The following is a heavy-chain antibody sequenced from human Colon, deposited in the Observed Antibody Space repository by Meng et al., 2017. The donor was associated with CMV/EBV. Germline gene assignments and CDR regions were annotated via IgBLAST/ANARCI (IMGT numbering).Heavy chain of an antibody. D-gene: IGHD3-22*01. J-gene: IGHJ3*02. V-gene: IGHV3-23*01. CDR1: GFTFGNFA. CDR3: TRAYYYDSSGYYGPGALDI. CDR2: ISASGGNT. Sequence: GESLKISCAASGFTFGNFAMTWVRQAPGKGLEWVSRISASGGNTYYADSVKGRFSVSRDNSNSTLFLQLNSLRAEDTAVYYCTRAYYYDSSGYYGPGALDIWGQGTMVTVSS.